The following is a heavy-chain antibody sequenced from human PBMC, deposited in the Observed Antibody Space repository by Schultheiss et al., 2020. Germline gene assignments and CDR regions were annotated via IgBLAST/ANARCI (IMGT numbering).Heavy chain of an antibody. CDR3: ASTPPVAGTDY. D-gene: IGHD6-19*01. Sequence: GGSLRLCCSASGLTFSDYSMIWVRQAPGKGLEWVSVIYSGGSTYYADSVKGRFTISRDNSKNSLYLQMNSLRAEDTAVYYCASTPPVAGTDYWGQGTLVTVAA. V-gene: IGHV3-66*01. CDR1: GLTFSDYS. CDR2: IYSGGST. J-gene: IGHJ4*02.